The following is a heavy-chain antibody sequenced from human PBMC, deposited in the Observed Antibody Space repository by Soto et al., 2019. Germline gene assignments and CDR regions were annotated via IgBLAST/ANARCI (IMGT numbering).Heavy chain of an antibody. V-gene: IGHV3-20*01. CDR2: INWNGGST. D-gene: IGHD4-17*01. CDR3: ASFSDYGDHPDASDI. Sequence: GGSLRLSCAASGFTFDDYGMSWVRQAPGKGLEWVSGINWNGGSTGYADSVKGRFTISRDNAKNSLYLQMNSLRAEDTALYHCASFSDYGDHPDASDIWCPGLMVTLSS. CDR1: GFTFDDYG. J-gene: IGHJ3*02.